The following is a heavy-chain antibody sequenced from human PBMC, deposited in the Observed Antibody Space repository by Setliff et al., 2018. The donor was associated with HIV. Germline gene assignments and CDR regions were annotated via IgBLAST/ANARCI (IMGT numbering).Heavy chain of an antibody. Sequence: GASVKVSCKASGGTFSLYAINWVGQAPGQGLEWMGGIIPIFNTANYAQKFQGRVTITADGSTSTAYMELSSLRFEDTATYYCARDQATGYEKVWFSWIDPWGQGTLVTVSS. CDR2: IIPIFNTA. V-gene: IGHV1-69*13. CDR1: GGTFSLYA. D-gene: IGHD5-12*01. J-gene: IGHJ5*02. CDR3: ARDQATGYEKVWFSWIDP.